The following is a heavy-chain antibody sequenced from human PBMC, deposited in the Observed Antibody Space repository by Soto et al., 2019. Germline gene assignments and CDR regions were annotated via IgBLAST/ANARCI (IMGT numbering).Heavy chain of an antibody. Sequence: SETLSLTCTVSGGSISSYYWSWIRQPAGKGLEWIGRIYTSGSTNYNPSLKSRVTMSVDTSKNQFSLKLSSVTAADTAVYYCARDPPKITIFGVVIPTYYYYYGMDVWGQGTTVTVSS. D-gene: IGHD3-3*01. CDR3: ARDPPKITIFGVVIPTYYYYYGMDV. V-gene: IGHV4-4*07. CDR1: GGSISSYY. J-gene: IGHJ6*02. CDR2: IYTSGST.